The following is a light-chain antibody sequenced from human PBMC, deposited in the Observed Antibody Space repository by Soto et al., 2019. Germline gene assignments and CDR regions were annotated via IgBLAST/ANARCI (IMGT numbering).Light chain of an antibody. CDR1: QSLLYSNGYNY. CDR3: IQALQTPFT. CDR2: LGS. J-gene: IGKJ3*01. Sequence: DVVMTQSPLSLPVTPGEPASISCRSSQSLLYSNGYNYLDWYLQKPGQSPQLLIYLGSYRAAGVTDRFTGSGSGTDFTLKISRVEAEDVGVYYCIQALQTPFTFGPGTKVEIK. V-gene: IGKV2-28*01.